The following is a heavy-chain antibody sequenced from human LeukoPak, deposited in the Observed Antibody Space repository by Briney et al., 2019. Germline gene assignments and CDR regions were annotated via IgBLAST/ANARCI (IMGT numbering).Heavy chain of an antibody. CDR1: GYSFTSYW. CDR3: ARLYDFAMDV. V-gene: IGHV5-51*01. CDR2: IYPGDSDT. Sequence: GESLQISCQGSGYSFTSYWIGWVRQMPGKGLEWMGVIYPGDSDTRYSPSFQGQVTISADKSISTAYLQWSSLKASDTAMYYCARLYDFAMDVWGQGTTVTVSS. D-gene: IGHD3/OR15-3a*01. J-gene: IGHJ6*02.